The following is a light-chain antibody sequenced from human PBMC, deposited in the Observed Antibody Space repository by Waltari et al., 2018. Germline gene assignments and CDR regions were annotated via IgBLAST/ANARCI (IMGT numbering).Light chain of an antibody. CDR2: KDT. CDR3: QSADSSGSYPWV. Sequence: SYELTQPPSVSVSPGQTARITCSGDALPRHYAYWYQQKPGQAPVLMISKDTERPSGIPERFSGSRSGTIATLTISGVQAEDEADYYCQSADSSGSYPWVFGGGTKLTVL. V-gene: IGLV3-25*03. J-gene: IGLJ3*02. CDR1: ALPRHY.